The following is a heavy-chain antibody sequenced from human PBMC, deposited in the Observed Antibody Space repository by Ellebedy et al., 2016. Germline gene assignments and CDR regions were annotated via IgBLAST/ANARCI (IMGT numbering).Heavy chain of an antibody. CDR1: GFTFSNYG. CDR2: VSYDGSDI. CDR3: AKDGAVRGVHDAFDI. Sequence: GESLKISXASSGFTFSNYGMHWVRQTPGKGLEWVAVVSYDGSDIFYADSVKGRFTISRDNSKNTLYLQMNSLRAEDTAVYYCAKDGAVRGVHDAFDIWGQGTMVTVSS. D-gene: IGHD3-10*01. J-gene: IGHJ3*02. V-gene: IGHV3-30*18.